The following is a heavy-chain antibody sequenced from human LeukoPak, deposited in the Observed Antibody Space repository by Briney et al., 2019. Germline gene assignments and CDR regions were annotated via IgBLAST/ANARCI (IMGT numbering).Heavy chain of an antibody. V-gene: IGHV3-11*06. D-gene: IGHD6-6*01. CDR2: ISPSSHDI. Sequence: GGSLRLSCAAPGFIFSDFYMSWVGQAAGKGLEYIAYISPSSHDIIYADSVKGRFTISRDNAKNSLYLQMNSLRAEDTAVYYCAKTARVPDYWGQGTQVTVSS. J-gene: IGHJ4*02. CDR1: GFIFSDFY. CDR3: AKTARVPDY.